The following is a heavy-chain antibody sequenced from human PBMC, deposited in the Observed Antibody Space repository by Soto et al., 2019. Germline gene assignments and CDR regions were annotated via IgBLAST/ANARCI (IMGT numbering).Heavy chain of an antibody. V-gene: IGHV3-30-3*01. D-gene: IGHD4-17*01. CDR2: ISYDGSNK. CDR1: GFTFSSYA. Sequence: QVQLVESGGGVVQPGRSLRLSCAASGFTFSSYAMHWVRQAPGKGLEWVAVISYDGSNKYYADSVKGRFTISRDNSKNTRYLQRNSVRAEDTAVYDCARYGEGGFCDYWGQGTLVTVSS. J-gene: IGHJ4*02. CDR3: ARYGEGGFCDY.